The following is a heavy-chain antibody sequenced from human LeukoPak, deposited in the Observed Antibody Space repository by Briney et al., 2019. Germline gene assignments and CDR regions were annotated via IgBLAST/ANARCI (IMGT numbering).Heavy chain of an antibody. J-gene: IGHJ6*03. CDR2: IIPIFGTA. Sequence: SVKVSCKASGGTFSSYAISWVRQAPGQGLGWMGGIIPIFGTADYAQKFQGRVTITTDESTSTAYMELSSLRSEDTAVYYCARGPYYDFWSGYYSAGHYYYYYMDVWGKGTTVTVSS. CDR1: GGTFSSYA. D-gene: IGHD3-3*01. V-gene: IGHV1-69*05. CDR3: ARGPYYDFWSGYYSAGHYYYYYMDV.